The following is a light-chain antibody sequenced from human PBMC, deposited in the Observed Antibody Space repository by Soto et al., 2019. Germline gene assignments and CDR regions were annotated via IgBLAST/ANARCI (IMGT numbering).Light chain of an antibody. Sequence: LSTCAVPISLSPATLATLSCGSSQSVSSSYLAWYQQKPGQAPRLLIYGASNRATGIPARFSGSGSGTDFTLTISNLEPEDFAVYYCQQHSHWPPWTFGQGTKVDIK. CDR1: QSVSSSY. J-gene: IGKJ1*01. V-gene: IGKV3D-20*02. CDR2: GAS. CDR3: QQHSHWPPWT.